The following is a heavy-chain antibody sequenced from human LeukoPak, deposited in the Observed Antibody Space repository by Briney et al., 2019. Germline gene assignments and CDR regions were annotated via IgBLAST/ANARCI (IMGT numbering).Heavy chain of an antibody. J-gene: IGHJ3*02. V-gene: IGHV3-7*01. CDR3: ASGPRWVGAAWAHSFDI. Sequence: PGGSLRLSCLDSGFIYSSYWMSWIRQAPGKGLEWVANIKQDGSDKQYVDSVKGRFTISRDNAKNTLYLQMNSLRAEDTAVHFCASGPRWVGAAWAHSFDIWGQGTMVTVSS. CDR1: GFIYSSYW. CDR2: IKQDGSDK. D-gene: IGHD2-15*01.